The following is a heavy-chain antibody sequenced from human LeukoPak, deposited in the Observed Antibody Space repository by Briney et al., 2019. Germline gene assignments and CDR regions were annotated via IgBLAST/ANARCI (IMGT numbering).Heavy chain of an antibody. Sequence: GGSLRLSCAASGFTFSSYAMHWVRQAPGKGLEWVAVISYDGSNKYYADSVKGRFTISRDNSKNTLYLQMNSLRAEDTAVYYCARDPTGSGSYKPSSVFDYWGQGTLVTVSS. V-gene: IGHV3-30-3*01. CDR3: ARDPTGSGSYKPSSVFDY. CDR2: ISYDGSNK. J-gene: IGHJ4*02. D-gene: IGHD1-26*01. CDR1: GFTFSSYA.